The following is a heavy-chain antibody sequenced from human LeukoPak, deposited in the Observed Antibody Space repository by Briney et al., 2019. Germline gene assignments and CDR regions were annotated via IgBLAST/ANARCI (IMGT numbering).Heavy chain of an antibody. J-gene: IGHJ4*02. D-gene: IGHD1-20*01. CDR1: GDSISSHKW. CDR2: ISHSGST. V-gene: IGHV4-4*02. Sequence: PSGTLSLTCTVSGDSISSHKWWWCWVRQSPGKGLEWIGEISHSGSTTYNPSLKSRVTISADMSKNQFSLSLTSVTAADTAVYYCAGGTNYNWDSWGQGILVTVSS. CDR3: AGGTNYNWDS.